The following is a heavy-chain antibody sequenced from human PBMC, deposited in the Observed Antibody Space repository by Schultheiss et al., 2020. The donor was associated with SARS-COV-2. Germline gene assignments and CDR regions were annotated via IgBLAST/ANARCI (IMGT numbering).Heavy chain of an antibody. J-gene: IGHJ4*02. CDR1: GGSISSYY. V-gene: IGHV4-59*01. D-gene: IGHD1-26*01. CDR3: AIGNGWELPYYFDY. Sequence: SETLSLTCTVSGGSISSYYWSWLRQPPGKRLEWIGYIYYSGSTNYNPSLKSRVTISVDTSKNQFYLKLSSVTAADTAVYYCAIGNGWELPYYFDYWGQGTLVTVSS. CDR2: IYYSGST.